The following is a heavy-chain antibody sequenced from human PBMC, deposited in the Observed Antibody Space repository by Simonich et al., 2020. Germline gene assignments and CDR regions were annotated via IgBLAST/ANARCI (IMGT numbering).Heavy chain of an antibody. CDR1: GGSFSGYY. D-gene: IGHD6-6*01. Sequence: QVQLQQWGAGLLKPSETLSLTCAVYGGSFSGYYWSWIRQPPGKGLEWIGEINHSGNTNYNPYLKSRVTRSVDTSKNQFSLKLSSVTAADTAVYYCASPGGTAARDAFDIWGQGTMVTVSS. CDR3: ASPGGTAARDAFDI. V-gene: IGHV4-34*01. J-gene: IGHJ3*02. CDR2: INHSGNT.